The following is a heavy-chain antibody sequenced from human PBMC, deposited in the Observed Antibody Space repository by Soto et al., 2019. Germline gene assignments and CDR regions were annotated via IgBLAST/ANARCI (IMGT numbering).Heavy chain of an antibody. CDR3: ARKNNGAIYNSDDAFDI. V-gene: IGHV3-21*01. D-gene: IGHD1-1*01. Sequence: GGSLRLSCAPSGFTFFCYSMNSLRHAGCKRLEWVSSISSSGTYIYYADSVKARFTISRDNAKNSLSLQMDSLRAEDTAVYYCARKNNGAIYNSDDAFDIWGQGTMVTVSS. J-gene: IGHJ3*02. CDR2: ISSSGTYI. CDR1: GFTFFCYS.